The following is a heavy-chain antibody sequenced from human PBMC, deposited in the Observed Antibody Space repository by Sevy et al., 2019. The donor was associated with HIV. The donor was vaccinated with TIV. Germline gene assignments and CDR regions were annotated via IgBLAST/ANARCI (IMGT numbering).Heavy chain of an antibody. CDR2: IIPRVGLT. J-gene: IGHJ4*02. CDR3: ASVRPCGGDCYYFDP. V-gene: IGHV1-69*10. D-gene: IGHD2-21*01. Sequence: ASVKVSCKASGGSLSNYGMNWVRQAPGQGLEWTGGIIPRVGLTNYAQKFQDRVTITADESTNTVYIEVRRLTSEDTGVYYCASVRPCGGDCYYFDPWGQGTLVTVSS. CDR1: GGSLSNYG.